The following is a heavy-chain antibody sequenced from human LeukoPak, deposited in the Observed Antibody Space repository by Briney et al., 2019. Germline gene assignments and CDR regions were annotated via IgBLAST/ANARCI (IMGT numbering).Heavy chain of an antibody. CDR2: INTNTGNP. J-gene: IGHJ4*02. D-gene: IGHD3-10*01. Sequence: ASVKVSCKASGYTFTSYAMNWVRQAPGQGLEWMGWINTNTGNPTYAQGFTGRFAFSLDTSVSTAYLQISSLKAEDTAVYYCARGVLLWFGELRPQEADYWGQGTLVTVSS. CDR3: ARGVLLWFGELRPQEADY. V-gene: IGHV7-4-1*02. CDR1: GYTFTSYA.